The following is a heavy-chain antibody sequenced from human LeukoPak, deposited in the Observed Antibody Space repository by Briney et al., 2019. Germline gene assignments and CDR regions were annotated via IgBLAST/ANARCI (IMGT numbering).Heavy chain of an antibody. V-gene: IGHV4-39*01. D-gene: IGHD2-15*01. CDR3: ARLSDCSGGSCYSEFDY. J-gene: IGHJ4*02. CDR1: GCSISSSSYY. Sequence: SETLSLTCTVSGCSISSSSYYWGWIRQPPGKGLEWIGSIYYSGSTYYNPSLKSRVTISVDTSKNQFTLKLSSVTAADTAVYYCARLSDCSGGSCYSEFDYWGQGTLVTASS. CDR2: IYYSGST.